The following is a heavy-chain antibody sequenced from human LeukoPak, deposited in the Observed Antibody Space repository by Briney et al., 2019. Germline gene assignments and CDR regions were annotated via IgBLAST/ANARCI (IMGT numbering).Heavy chain of an antibody. Sequence: SETLSLTCTVSGYSISSGYYWGWIRQPPGKGLEWIGSIYHSGSTYYNPSLKSRVTISVDTSKNQFSLKLSSVTAADTAVYYCARDSLFDIWGQGTMVTVSS. CDR3: ARDSLFDI. V-gene: IGHV4-38-2*02. CDR1: GYSISSGYY. J-gene: IGHJ3*02. CDR2: IYHSGST.